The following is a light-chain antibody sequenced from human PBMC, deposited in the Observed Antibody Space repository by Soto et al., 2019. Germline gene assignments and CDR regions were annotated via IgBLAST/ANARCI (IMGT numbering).Light chain of an antibody. Sequence: EVVLTQSPATLSVSPGEGVTLSCRASQGIGDTLAWYQHKPGQAPSLLIYGAFTRATGIPDRFSGSGSGTEFILTISELEPEDSGIYHCHQHGGSPETFGQGTKVDIK. CDR1: QGIGDT. CDR3: HQHGGSPET. V-gene: IGKV3-15*01. CDR2: GAF. J-gene: IGKJ1*01.